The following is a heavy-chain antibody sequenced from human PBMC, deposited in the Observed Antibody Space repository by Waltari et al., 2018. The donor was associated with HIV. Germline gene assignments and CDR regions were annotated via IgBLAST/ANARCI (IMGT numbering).Heavy chain of an antibody. Sequence: EVQLVESGGGLVQPGGSLRLSCAASGFTFPCYRMNWVRQAPGKGLEWVSYISSSGTIYYADSVKGRFTISRDNAKNSLYLQMNSLRAEDTAVYYCAASGYDANFDYWGQGTLVTVSS. CDR3: AASGYDANFDY. CDR2: ISSSGTI. V-gene: IGHV3-48*01. J-gene: IGHJ4*02. CDR1: GFTFPCYR. D-gene: IGHD5-12*01.